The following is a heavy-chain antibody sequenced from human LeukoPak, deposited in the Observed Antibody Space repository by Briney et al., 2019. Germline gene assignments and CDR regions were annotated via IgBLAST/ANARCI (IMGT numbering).Heavy chain of an antibody. CDR3: ARIGYSSSSFDY. D-gene: IGHD6-6*01. V-gene: IGHV3-7*03. Sequence: GGSLRLSCAASGFTFINYWMSWVRQALGKGLEWVANMKQDGSVKYYVDSMKGRFTISRDNAKNSLYLQVSGLRAEDTAVYFCARIGYSSSSFDYWGQGVLVTVYS. CDR1: GFTFINYW. J-gene: IGHJ4*02. CDR2: MKQDGSVK.